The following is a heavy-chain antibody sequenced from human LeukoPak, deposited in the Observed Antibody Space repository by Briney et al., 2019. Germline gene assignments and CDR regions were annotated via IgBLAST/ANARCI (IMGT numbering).Heavy chain of an antibody. J-gene: IGHJ4*02. V-gene: IGHV3-21*01. CDR2: ISSSSSYI. D-gene: IGHD3-10*01. CDR3: ARYGSGSYYNSEPYYFDY. CDR1: GFTFSSYS. Sequence: GGSLRLSCAASGFTFSSYSMNWVRQAPGKGLEWVSSISSSSSYIYYADSVKGRFTISRDNAKNSLYLQMNSLRAEDTAVYYCARYGSGSYYNSEPYYFDYWGQGTLVTVSS.